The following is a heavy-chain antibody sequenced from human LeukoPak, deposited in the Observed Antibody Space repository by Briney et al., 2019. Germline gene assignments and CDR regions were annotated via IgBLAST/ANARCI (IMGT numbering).Heavy chain of an antibody. D-gene: IGHD4-17*01. V-gene: IGHV3-48*04. CDR2: ISSSSSTI. J-gene: IGHJ3*02. CDR1: GFTFSSYS. Sequence: PGGSLRLSCAASGFTFSSYSMNWVRQAPGKGLEWVSYISSSSSTIYYADSVKGRFTISRDNAKNSLYLQMNSLRAEDTVVYYCARDGLMMTTGDYDAFDIWGQGTMVTVSS. CDR3: ARDGLMMTTGDYDAFDI.